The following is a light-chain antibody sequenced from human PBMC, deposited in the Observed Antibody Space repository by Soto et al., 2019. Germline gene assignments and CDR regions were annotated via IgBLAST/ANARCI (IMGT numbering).Light chain of an antibody. Sequence: IVMTQSPATLSVSPGERATLSCRASQSVRSNLAWYQQKPGQAPRLLIYGASTRATGIPARFSGSGSGTDFTLAISSLQSEDFAVYYCQEYKNWPSITFGQGTRLEIK. CDR2: GAS. CDR1: QSVRSN. CDR3: QEYKNWPSIT. J-gene: IGKJ5*01. V-gene: IGKV3-15*01.